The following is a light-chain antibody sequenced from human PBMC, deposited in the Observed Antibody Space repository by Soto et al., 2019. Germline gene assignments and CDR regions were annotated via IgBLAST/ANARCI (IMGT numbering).Light chain of an antibody. V-gene: IGKV3-20*01. CDR2: GAS. Sequence: EIVLTQSPGTLSLSPGERATLSCRASQSISVSYLAWFQQKPGQAPRLVVYGASSRAIGIPDRFRGSGSGTDFSLTISRLEPEDVAVYYCQQFGSSPLTFGGGTKVEIK. J-gene: IGKJ4*01. CDR1: QSISVSY. CDR3: QQFGSSPLT.